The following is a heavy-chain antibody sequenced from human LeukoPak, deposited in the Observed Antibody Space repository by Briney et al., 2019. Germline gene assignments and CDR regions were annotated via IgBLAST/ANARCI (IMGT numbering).Heavy chain of an antibody. D-gene: IGHD6-13*01. CDR1: GYTFTSYY. V-gene: IGHV1-46*01. Sequence: ASVKVSCKTSGYTFTSYYMHWVRQAPGQGLEWMGIINPSGGSTSYAQKFQGRVTMTRDMSTSTVYMELSSLRSEDTAVYYCARSISPGIAAAGIVDYWGQGTLVTVSS. CDR2: INPSGGST. J-gene: IGHJ4*02. CDR3: ARSISPGIAAAGIVDY.